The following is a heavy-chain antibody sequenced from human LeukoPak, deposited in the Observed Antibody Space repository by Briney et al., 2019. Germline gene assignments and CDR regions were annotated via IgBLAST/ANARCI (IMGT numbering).Heavy chain of an antibody. Sequence: GGSLRLSCAASGFTFSSYSMNWVRQAPGKGLEWVSSISSSSSYIYYADSVKGRFTISRDNAKNSLYLQMNSLRAEDTAVYYCAKDYIVVVVAAIREAFDIWGQGTMVTVSS. CDR3: AKDYIVVVVAAIREAFDI. V-gene: IGHV3-21*01. CDR2: ISSSSSYI. D-gene: IGHD2-15*01. CDR1: GFTFSSYS. J-gene: IGHJ3*02.